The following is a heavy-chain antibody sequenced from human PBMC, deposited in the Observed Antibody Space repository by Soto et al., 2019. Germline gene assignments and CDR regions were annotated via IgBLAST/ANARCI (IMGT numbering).Heavy chain of an antibody. CDR1: GFTLTTYT. J-gene: IGHJ6*02. CDR2: ITSSSGHI. CDR3: VRERGLSSFYGMDV. V-gene: IGHV3-21*01. D-gene: IGHD3-10*01. Sequence: GGSLRLSCEASGFTLTTYTMNWVRQASGKGLEWVSSITSSSGHIYYADSVKGRFTISRDNARDSLYLQMNSLRAEDTAVYYCVRERGLSSFYGMDVWGQGTTVTVSS.